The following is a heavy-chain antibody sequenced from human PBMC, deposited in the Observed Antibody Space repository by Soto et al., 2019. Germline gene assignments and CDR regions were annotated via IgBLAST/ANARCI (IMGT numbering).Heavy chain of an antibody. CDR2: ISYDGSNK. Sequence: QVQLVESGGGVVQPGRSLRLSCAASGFTFSSDGMHRVRQAPGKRLEWVAVISYDGSNKYYADSVKGRFTISRDNSKNTLHLQLNSLRAEDTAVYYCAKGNSAVSRTFPRHWGQGTMVTVSS. CDR1: GFTFSSDG. J-gene: IGHJ3*01. V-gene: IGHV3-30*18. CDR3: AKGNSAVSRTFPRH. D-gene: IGHD6-19*01.